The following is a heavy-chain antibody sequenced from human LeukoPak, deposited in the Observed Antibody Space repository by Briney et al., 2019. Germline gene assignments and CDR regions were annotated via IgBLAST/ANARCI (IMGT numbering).Heavy chain of an antibody. CDR3: ARSRANYYDSSGYYMG. D-gene: IGHD3-22*01. CDR1: GYTFTGYY. J-gene: IGHJ4*02. V-gene: IGHV1-2*02. Sequence: ASVKVSCKASGYTFTGYYMHWVRQAPGQGLEWMGWINPNSGGTNYAQKFQGRVTMTRGTSISTAYMELSRLRSDDTAVYYCARSRANYYDSSGYYMGWGQGTLVTVSS. CDR2: INPNSGGT.